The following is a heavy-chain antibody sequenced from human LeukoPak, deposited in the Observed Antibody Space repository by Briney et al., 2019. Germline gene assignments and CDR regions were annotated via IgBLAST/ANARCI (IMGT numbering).Heavy chain of an antibody. CDR2: IIPILGIA. V-gene: IGHV1-69*04. CDR3: ARELNCSSTSCRDLYYFDY. J-gene: IGHJ4*02. Sequence: ASVKVSCKASGGTFSSYAISWVRQAPGQGLEWMGRIIPILGIANYAQKFQGRVTITADKSTSTAYMEPSSLRSEDTAVYYCARELNCSSTSCRDLYYFDYWGQGTLVTVSS. CDR1: GGTFSSYA. D-gene: IGHD2-2*01.